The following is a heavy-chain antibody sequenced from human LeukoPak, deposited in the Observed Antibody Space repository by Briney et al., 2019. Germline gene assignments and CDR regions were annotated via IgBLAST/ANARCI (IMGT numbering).Heavy chain of an antibody. CDR1: GGTFSSYT. Sequence: SVKVSCKTSGGTFSSYTITWVRQAPGQGLEWMGRIIPILGIANYAQRFQGRVTITADKSTSTAYLELSSLRSEDTAVYYCARRNAYYYDSSEDYYFDYWGQGTLVTVSS. CDR3: ARRNAYYYDSSEDYYFDY. J-gene: IGHJ4*02. D-gene: IGHD3-22*01. CDR2: IIPILGIA. V-gene: IGHV1-69*02.